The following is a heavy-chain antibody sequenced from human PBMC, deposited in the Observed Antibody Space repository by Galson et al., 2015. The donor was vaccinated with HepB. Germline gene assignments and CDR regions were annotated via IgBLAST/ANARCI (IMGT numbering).Heavy chain of an antibody. J-gene: IGHJ4*02. V-gene: IGHV7-4-1*02. Sequence: SVKVSCKASGYIFTSHAMNWVRQAPGQGLEWMGWINTNTGNPTYAQGFTGRFVFSLDTSVSTAYLQISSLKAEDTAVYYCARVVHDSSGYYVYFDYWGQGTLVTVSS. D-gene: IGHD3-22*01. CDR3: ARVVHDSSGYYVYFDY. CDR1: GYIFTSHA. CDR2: INTNTGNP.